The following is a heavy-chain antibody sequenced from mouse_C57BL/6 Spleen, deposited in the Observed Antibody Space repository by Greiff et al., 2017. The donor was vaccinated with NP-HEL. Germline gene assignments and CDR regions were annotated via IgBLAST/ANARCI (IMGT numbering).Heavy chain of an antibody. J-gene: IGHJ3*01. CDR3: ARPPDGYYEDWFAY. Sequence: QVQLQQPGAELVKPGASVKLSCKASGYTFTSYWMHWVKQRPGQGLAWIGMIHPNSGSTNYNEKFKSKATLTVDKSSSTAYMQLSSLTSEDSAVYYCARPPDGYYEDWFAYWGQGTLVTVSA. CDR2: IHPNSGST. V-gene: IGHV1-64*01. CDR1: GYTFTSYW. D-gene: IGHD2-3*01.